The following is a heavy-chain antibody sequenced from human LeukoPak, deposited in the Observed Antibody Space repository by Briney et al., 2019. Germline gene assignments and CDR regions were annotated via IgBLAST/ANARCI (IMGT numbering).Heavy chain of an antibody. CDR1: GFTFSSYG. CDR2: IRYDGSNK. J-gene: IGHJ4*02. Sequence: PGGSLRLSCAASGFTFSSYGMHLVRQAPGKGLEWVAFIRYDGSNKYYADSVKGRFTISRDNSKNTLYLQMNSLRAEDTAVYYCAKAAGGYSYGYDLDYWGQGTLVTVSS. V-gene: IGHV3-30*02. CDR3: AKAAGGYSYGYDLDY. D-gene: IGHD5-18*01.